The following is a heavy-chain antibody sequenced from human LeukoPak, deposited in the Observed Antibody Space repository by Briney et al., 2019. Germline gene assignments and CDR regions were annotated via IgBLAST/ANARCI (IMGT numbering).Heavy chain of an antibody. CDR3: AKGLWAAVAGLDY. J-gene: IGHJ4*02. D-gene: IGHD6-19*01. V-gene: IGHV3-30*02. CDR2: IRYDGSNK. Sequence: PGGSLRLSCAASGFTFSSYGMHWLRQAPGKGLEWVEFIRYDGSNKYYADSVKGRFPISRDNSKNTLYLQMNSLRAEDTAVYYCAKGLWAAVAGLDYWGQGTLVTVSS. CDR1: GFTFSSYG.